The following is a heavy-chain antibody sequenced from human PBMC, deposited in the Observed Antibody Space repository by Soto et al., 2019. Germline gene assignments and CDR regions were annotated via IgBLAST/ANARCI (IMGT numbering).Heavy chain of an antibody. D-gene: IGHD5-18*01. CDR3: ARWGSTDTAMVKFDY. Sequence: LSLTCTVSGGSISSGGYYWSWIRQHPGKGLEWIGYIYYSGSTHYNPSLESRVTISVDTSKNQFSLKLSSVTAADTAVYYCARWGSTDTAMVKFDYWGQGTLVTVSS. V-gene: IGHV4-31*03. CDR1: GGSISSGGYY. CDR2: IYYSGST. J-gene: IGHJ4*02.